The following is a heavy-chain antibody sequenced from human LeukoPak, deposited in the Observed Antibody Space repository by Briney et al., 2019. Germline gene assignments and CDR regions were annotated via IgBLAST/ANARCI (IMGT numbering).Heavy chain of an antibody. CDR1: GDSISNYY. CDR3: AREGESYGMDV. CDR2: IYYSGST. J-gene: IGHJ6*02. V-gene: IGHV4-59*01. Sequence: SETLSLTCTVSGDSISNYYWSWIRQSPGKGLEWIGYIYYSGSTNYNPSLKSRVTISVDTSKNQFSLNLNPETAADTAVYYCAREGESYGMDVWGQGTTVTVSS.